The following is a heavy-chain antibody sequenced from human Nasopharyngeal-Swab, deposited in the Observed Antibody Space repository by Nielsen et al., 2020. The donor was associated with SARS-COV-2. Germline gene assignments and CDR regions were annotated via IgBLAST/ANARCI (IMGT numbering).Heavy chain of an antibody. V-gene: IGHV5-10-1*01. D-gene: IGHD2-15*01. Sequence: GESLKISCKGSGYSFTSYWISWVRQMPGKGLEWMGRIDPSDSYTNYSPSFQGHVTISADKSISTAYLQWSSLKASDTAMYYCARLVYCSGGSCFAYMDVWGKGTTVTVSS. J-gene: IGHJ6*03. CDR2: IDPSDSYT. CDR3: ARLVYCSGGSCFAYMDV. CDR1: GYSFTSYW.